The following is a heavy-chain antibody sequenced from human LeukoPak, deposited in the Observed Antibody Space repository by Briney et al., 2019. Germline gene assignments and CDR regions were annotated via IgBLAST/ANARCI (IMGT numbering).Heavy chain of an antibody. D-gene: IGHD3-10*02. Sequence: GGSLRFSCAASGFTFSSYEMNWVRQAPGKGLEWVSYISSSGSTIYYADSVKGRFTISRDNAKNSLYLQMNSLRAEDTAVYYCAELGITMIGGVWGKGTTVTISS. CDR3: AELGITMIGGV. CDR2: ISSSGSTI. CDR1: GFTFSSYE. V-gene: IGHV3-48*03. J-gene: IGHJ6*04.